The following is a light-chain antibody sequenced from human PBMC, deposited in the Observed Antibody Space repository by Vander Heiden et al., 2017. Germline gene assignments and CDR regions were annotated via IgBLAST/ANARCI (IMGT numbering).Light chain of an antibody. J-gene: IGKJ4*01. CDR2: KAS. CDR3: QQYNSYSLT. Sequence: DIQMTHSPFTLSVSVGDRVTITCRASQSISSWLAWYQQKPGKAPKLLIYKASSLESGVPSRFSGSGSGTEFTLTVSSLQPDDFATYYCQQYNSYSLTFGGGTKVEIK. V-gene: IGKV1-5*03. CDR1: QSISSW.